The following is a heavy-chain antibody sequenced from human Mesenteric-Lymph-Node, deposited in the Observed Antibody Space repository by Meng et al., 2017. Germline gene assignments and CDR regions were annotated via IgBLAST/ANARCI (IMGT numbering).Heavy chain of an antibody. Sequence: GGSLRLSCAASGFTFSSYEMNWVRQAPGKGLEWVANIKQDGSEKYYVDSVKGRFTISRDNAKNSLYLQMNSLRAEDTAVYYCARAEYYDILTGYYDAFDIWGQGTMVTVSS. CDR3: ARAEYYDILTGYYDAFDI. V-gene: IGHV3-7*01. J-gene: IGHJ3*02. CDR2: IKQDGSEK. D-gene: IGHD3-9*01. CDR1: GFTFSSYE.